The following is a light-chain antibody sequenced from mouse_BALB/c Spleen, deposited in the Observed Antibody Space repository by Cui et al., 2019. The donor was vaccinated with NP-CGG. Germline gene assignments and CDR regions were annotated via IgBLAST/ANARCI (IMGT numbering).Light chain of an antibody. Sequence: QAVVTQDSALTTSPGETVTLTSRSRTGAVTTSNYANWVQEKPDHLFTGLIGGTNNRAPGVPARFSGSLIGDKAALTITGAQTEDEAIYFCALWYSNHWVFGGGTKLTVL. CDR1: TGAVTTSNY. CDR2: GTN. V-gene: IGLV1*01. J-gene: IGLJ1*01. CDR3: ALWYSNHWV.